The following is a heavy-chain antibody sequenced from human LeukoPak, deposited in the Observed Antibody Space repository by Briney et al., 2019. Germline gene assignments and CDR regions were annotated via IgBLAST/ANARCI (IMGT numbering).Heavy chain of an antibody. D-gene: IGHD6-19*01. CDR1: GFPFSNYW. CDR3: ARVLRRIAVAGTY. J-gene: IGHJ4*02. CDR2: IKHDGSDK. Sequence: GGSLRLSCAASGFPFSNYWMSWVRQAPEKGLEWVANIKHDGSDKYYVDSVKGRFTISRDNAKNSLYLQMNSLRAEDTAVYYCARVLRRIAVAGTYWGQGTLVTVSS. V-gene: IGHV3-7*01.